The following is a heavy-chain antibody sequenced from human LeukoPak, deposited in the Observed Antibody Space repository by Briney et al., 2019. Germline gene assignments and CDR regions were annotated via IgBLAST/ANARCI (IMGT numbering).Heavy chain of an antibody. Sequence: TGGSLRLSCAASGFSFSDYAMNWVRQAPGKGLVWVSRINSDGSSTSYADSVKGRFTISRDNAKNTLYLQMNSLRAEDTAVYYCARDSGLSSSWYKGSYYYYYGMDVWGQGTTVTVSS. CDR2: INSDGSST. CDR3: ARDSGLSSSWYKGSYYYYYGMDV. J-gene: IGHJ6*02. V-gene: IGHV3-74*01. D-gene: IGHD6-13*01. CDR1: GFSFSDYA.